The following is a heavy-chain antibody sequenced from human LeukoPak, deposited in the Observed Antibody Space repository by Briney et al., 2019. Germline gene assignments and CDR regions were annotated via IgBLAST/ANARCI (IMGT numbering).Heavy chain of an antibody. CDR3: ARGVNNWNIDVFDI. J-gene: IGHJ3*02. Sequence: PSETLSLTCGVYGGSFSGCYWSWIRQPPGKGLEWIGEINHSGSTNYNPSLKSRVTISVDTSKNQFSLKLSSVTAAETAVYFCARGVNNWNIDVFDIWGQGTMVTVSS. CDR2: INHSGST. D-gene: IGHD1/OR15-1a*01. CDR1: GGSFSGCY. V-gene: IGHV4-34*01.